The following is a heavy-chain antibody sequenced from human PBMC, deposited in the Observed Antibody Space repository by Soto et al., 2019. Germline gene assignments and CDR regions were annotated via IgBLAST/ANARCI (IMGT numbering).Heavy chain of an antibody. CDR2: ISSSGSTT. V-gene: IGHV3-48*03. D-gene: IGHD3-9*01. CDR1: GFTFSSYE. J-gene: IGHJ3*02. Sequence: SLRLSCAASGFTFSSYEMNWVRLAPGKGLEWVSYISSSGSTTYYVDTVKGRFTISRDNAKNSLYLQMNSLRAEDTAVYYCARVGYYNDRGAFDIWGQGTMVTVSS. CDR3: ARVGYYNDRGAFDI.